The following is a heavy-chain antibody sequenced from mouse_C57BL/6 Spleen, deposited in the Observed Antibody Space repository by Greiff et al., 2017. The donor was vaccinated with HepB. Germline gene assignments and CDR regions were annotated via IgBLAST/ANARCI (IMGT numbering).Heavy chain of an antibody. CDR2: INPSTGGT. V-gene: IGHV1-42*01. CDR1: GYSFTGYY. CDR3: ARGGYTVAY. J-gene: IGHJ3*01. Sequence: VQLQQSGPELVKPGASVKISCKASGYSFTGYYMNWVKQSPEKSLEWIGEINPSTGGTTYNQKFKAKATLTVDKSSSTAYMQLKSLTSEDSAVYYCARGGYTVAYWGQGTLVTVSA. D-gene: IGHD2-2*01.